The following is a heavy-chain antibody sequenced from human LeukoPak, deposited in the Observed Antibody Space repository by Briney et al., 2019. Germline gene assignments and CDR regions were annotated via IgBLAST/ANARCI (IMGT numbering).Heavy chain of an antibody. D-gene: IGHD3-22*01. CDR2: IIPIFGTA. CDR1: GGTFSSYA. CDR3: ARALTDDSSGQDWYFDL. Sequence: SVKVSCKASGGTFSSYAISWVRQAPGQGLEWMGGIIPIFGTANYAQKFQGRVTITTDESTSTAYMELSSLRSEDTAVYYCARALTDDSSGQDWYFDLWGRGTLVTVSS. J-gene: IGHJ2*01. V-gene: IGHV1-69*05.